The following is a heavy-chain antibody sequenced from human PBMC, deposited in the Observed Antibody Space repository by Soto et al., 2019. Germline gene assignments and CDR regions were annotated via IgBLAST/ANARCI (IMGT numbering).Heavy chain of an antibody. V-gene: IGHV1-18*01. CDR1: GYTFTSYG. J-gene: IGHJ4*02. CDR2: ISAHNGNT. Sequence: QVHLVQSGAEVKKPGASVKVSCKGSGYTFTSYGITWVRQAPGQGLEWMGWISAHNGNTDYAQKLQGRVTVTRDTSTSTAYMELRSLCSDDTAVYYCARGRYGDYWGQGALVTVSS. D-gene: IGHD1-1*01. CDR3: ARGRYGDY.